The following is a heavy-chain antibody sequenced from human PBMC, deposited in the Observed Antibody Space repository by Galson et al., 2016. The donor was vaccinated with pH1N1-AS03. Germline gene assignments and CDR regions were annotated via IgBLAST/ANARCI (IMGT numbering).Heavy chain of an antibody. CDR1: DGSVWSYY. D-gene: IGHD3-9*01. Sequence: SETLSLTCTVSDGSVWSYYWTWIRQPPGKGLEWIGTIYYTGDTNYNPSLKSRLTISVDRSKNQYSLKLSSVTAADTAVYYCARTGFYDILTGSVPPFDFWGQGILVTVSS. V-gene: IGHV4-59*02. CDR2: IYYTGDT. J-gene: IGHJ4*02. CDR3: ARTGFYDILTGSVPPFDF.